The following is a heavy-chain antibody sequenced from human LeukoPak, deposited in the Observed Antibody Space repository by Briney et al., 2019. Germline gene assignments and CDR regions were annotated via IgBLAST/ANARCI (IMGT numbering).Heavy chain of an antibody. V-gene: IGHV7-4-1*02. CDR2: INTNTGNP. CDR1: GYTFTSYA. Sequence: ASVKVSCKASGYTFTSYAMNWVRQAPGQGLEWMGWINTNTGNPTYAQGFTGRFVFSLDTSVSTAYLQISSLKAEDTAVYYCARTDSSSWYGVNYFDYWGQGTLVTVSS. CDR3: ARTDSSSWYGVNYFDY. D-gene: IGHD6-13*01. J-gene: IGHJ4*02.